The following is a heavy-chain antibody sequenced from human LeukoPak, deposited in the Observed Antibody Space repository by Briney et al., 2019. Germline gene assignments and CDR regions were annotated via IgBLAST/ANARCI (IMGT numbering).Heavy chain of an antibody. CDR1: GFTFSNYW. V-gene: IGHV3-23*01. D-gene: IGHD3-9*01. CDR2: IRGSGFST. J-gene: IGHJ3*02. CDR3: AKAGFYDILTDGLDI. Sequence: GGSLRLSCAASGFTFSNYWMSWVRQAPGKGLEWVSGIRGSGFSTDYADSVKGRFTISRDNSKNTLYLQMNSLRVEDTAVYYCAKAGFYDILTDGLDIWGQGTMVIVSS.